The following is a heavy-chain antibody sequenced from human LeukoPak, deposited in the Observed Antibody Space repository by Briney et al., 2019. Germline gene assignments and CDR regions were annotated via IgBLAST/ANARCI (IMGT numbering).Heavy chain of an antibody. CDR1: GFTFSSFA. D-gene: IGHD2-15*01. V-gene: IGHV3-23*01. CDR2: IIANGGSA. Sequence: TGGSLRLSCSASGFTFSSFALSWVRQAPGKGLEWVSGIIANGGSAYYADSVKGRFTISADKSISTAYLQWSSLKASDTAMYYCARRCSGGSCYADWGQGTLVTVSS. J-gene: IGHJ4*02. CDR3: ARRCSGGSCYAD.